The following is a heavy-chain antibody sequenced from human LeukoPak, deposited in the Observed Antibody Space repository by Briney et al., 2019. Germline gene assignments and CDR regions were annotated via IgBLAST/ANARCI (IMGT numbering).Heavy chain of an antibody. Sequence: KPGESLRLSCAASGFTFSDAWMNWVRQAPGKGLEWVGRIKSKSDGGTIDYGAPVKGRFIISRDDSQNTLYLQMNSLETEDTAVYYCTTDPYSGTWYVTDPWGQGTLVTVSS. J-gene: IGHJ5*02. V-gene: IGHV3-15*01. CDR1: GFTFSDAW. D-gene: IGHD6-13*01. CDR2: IKSKSDGGTI. CDR3: TTDPYSGTWYVTDP.